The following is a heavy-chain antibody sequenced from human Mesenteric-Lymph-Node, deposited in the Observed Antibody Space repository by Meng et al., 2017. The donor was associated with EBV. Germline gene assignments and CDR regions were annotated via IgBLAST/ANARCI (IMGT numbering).Heavy chain of an antibody. CDR3: AISAGGDYFDY. CDR1: DGSIISGGYS. D-gene: IGHD1-26*01. Sequence: QLELGEAGSCLVRPSQIRSLTCAVSDGSIISGGYSWSWIRQAPGKGLEWIGFIYHSGTTYLTPSLRSRVNLAVDTSKNQFSLSLRSVSAADTAIYYCAISAGGDYFDYWGQGTLVTVSS. V-gene: IGHV4-30-2*01. J-gene: IGHJ4*02. CDR2: IYHSGTT.